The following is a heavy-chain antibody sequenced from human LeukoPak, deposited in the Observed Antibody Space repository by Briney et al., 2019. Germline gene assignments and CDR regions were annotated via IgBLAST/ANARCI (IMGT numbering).Heavy chain of an antibody. CDR2: FGDSGTSI. CDR1: GFTFISYG. J-gene: IGHJ4*01. V-gene: IGHV3-23*01. D-gene: IGHD6-19*01. CDR3: ARRGNSGWNNFDY. Sequence: GGSLRLSCAASGFTFISYGMSWVRHAPGKGLEWVSGFGDSGTSIYYADPVKGRFTISRDNSKDTLYLQMNSLRAEDTAVYFCARRGNSGWNNFDYWGHGTLVTVSS.